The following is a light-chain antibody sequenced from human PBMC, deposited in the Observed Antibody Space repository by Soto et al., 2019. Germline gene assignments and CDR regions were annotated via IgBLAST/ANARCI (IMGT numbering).Light chain of an antibody. CDR2: CAP. V-gene: IGKV3D-20*02. CDR3: QQRSNRPWT. Sequence: EVVCPKCSGTVSLSPGERATLCGWASQRVSNNYLAWSPKKPGQAPRILIYCAPNRATGIPDRFSGSESGTDFNLAISRLETEDLAVYDCQQRSNRPWTFGQGTKVDIK. CDR1: QRVSNNY. J-gene: IGKJ1*01.